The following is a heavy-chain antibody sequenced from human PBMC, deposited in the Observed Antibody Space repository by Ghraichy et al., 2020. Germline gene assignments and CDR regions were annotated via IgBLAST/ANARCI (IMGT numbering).Heavy chain of an antibody. CDR3: ARSYSSSWYKYYYYYYGMDV. CDR1: GFTFSSYS. D-gene: IGHD6-13*01. J-gene: IGHJ6*02. V-gene: IGHV3-21*01. CDR2: ISSSSSYI. Sequence: GGSLRLSCAASGFTFSSYSMNWVRQAPGKGLEWVSSISSSSSYIYYADSVKGRFTISRDNAKNSMYLQMNSLRAEDTAVYYCARSYSSSWYKYYYYYYGMDVWGQGTTVTVSS.